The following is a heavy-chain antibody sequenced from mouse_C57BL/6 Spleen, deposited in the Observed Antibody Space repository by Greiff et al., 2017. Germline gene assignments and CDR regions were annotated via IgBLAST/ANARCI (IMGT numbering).Heavy chain of an antibody. V-gene: IGHV1-69*01. D-gene: IGHD1-2*01. CDR1: GYTFTSYW. J-gene: IGHJ3*01. CDR2: IDPSDSYT. CDR3: ASRTTASY. Sequence: QVQLQQPGAELVMPGASVKLSCKASGYTFTSYWMHWVKQRPGQGLEWIGEIDPSDSYTNYNQKFKGKSTLTVDKSSSTAYMQLSSLTSEDSAVYYCASRTTASYWGQGTLVTVSA.